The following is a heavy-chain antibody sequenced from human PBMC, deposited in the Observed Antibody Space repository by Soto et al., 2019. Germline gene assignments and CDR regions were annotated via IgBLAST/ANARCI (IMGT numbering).Heavy chain of an antibody. CDR3: ARHMDCSGRDCSPGYYYGMDV. Sequence: HGESLKISCKGSGYRFTNYWIAWVRQMPGKGLEWMGVFYPGDSDARYNPSLEGQVTFSADKSISTAYLQWSSLKASDTAMYYCARHMDCSGRDCSPGYYYGMDVWGQGTTVTVSS. CDR2: FYPGDSDA. V-gene: IGHV5-51*01. CDR1: GYRFTNYW. D-gene: IGHD2-21*01. J-gene: IGHJ6*02.